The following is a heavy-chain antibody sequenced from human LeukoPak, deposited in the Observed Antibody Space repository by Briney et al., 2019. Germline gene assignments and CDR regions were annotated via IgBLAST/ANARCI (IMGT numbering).Heavy chain of an antibody. CDR2: INHSGST. D-gene: IGHD3-10*01. Sequence: PSETLSLTCAVSGGSFSGYYWSWIRQPPGKGLEWIGEINHSGSTNYNPSLKSRVTISVDTSKNQFSLKLSSVTAADTAVYYCARRGLRNDYWGQGTLVTVSS. J-gene: IGHJ4*02. V-gene: IGHV4-34*01. CDR3: ARRGLRNDY. CDR1: GGSFSGYY.